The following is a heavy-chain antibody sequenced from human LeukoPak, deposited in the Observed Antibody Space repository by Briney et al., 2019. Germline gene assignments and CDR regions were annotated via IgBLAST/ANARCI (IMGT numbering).Heavy chain of an antibody. V-gene: IGHV3-30*03. CDR2: VSADGRTQ. D-gene: IGHD3-10*01. Sequence: GRSLRLSCAASGFTFRTYSIHWVRQAPGKGLEWVTVVSADGRTQLYSDSVKGRFTISRDNAKNSLYLQMNSLRAEDTAVYYCARSLRPELLWFGELPKPDYYFDYWGQGTLVTVSS. J-gene: IGHJ4*02. CDR3: ARSLRPELLWFGELPKPDYYFDY. CDR1: GFTFRTYS.